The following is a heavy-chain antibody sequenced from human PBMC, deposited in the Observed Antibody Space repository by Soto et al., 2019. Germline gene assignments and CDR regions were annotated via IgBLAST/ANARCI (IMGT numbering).Heavy chain of an antibody. J-gene: IGHJ6*02. CDR3: ARNADIGDIGLVPAAINAMDV. CDR1: GGTFSNDI. D-gene: IGHD2-2*02. Sequence: GASVKVSCKTSGGTFSNDIITWVRQAPGQGLEWMGRIIPLLDIANYAQKFQGRVTMTTDTSTSTAYMELRSLRSDDTAVYYCARNADIGDIGLVPAAINAMDVWGRGTTVTVSS. CDR2: IIPLLDIA. V-gene: IGHV1-69*02.